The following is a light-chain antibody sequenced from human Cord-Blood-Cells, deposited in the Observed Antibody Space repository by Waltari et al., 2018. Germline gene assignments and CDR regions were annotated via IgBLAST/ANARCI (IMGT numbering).Light chain of an antibody. CDR3: CSYAGSSTYVV. V-gene: IGLV2-23*01. CDR2: EGS. CDR1: SSDVGSFNL. J-gene: IGLJ2*01. Sequence: QSALTHPPPVSGSPGQSITISCTGTSSDVGSFNLLSWYQQHPGKAPKLMIYEGSKRPSGVSNRFSGSKSGNTASLTISGLQAEDEADYYCCSYAGSSTYVVFGGGTKLTVL.